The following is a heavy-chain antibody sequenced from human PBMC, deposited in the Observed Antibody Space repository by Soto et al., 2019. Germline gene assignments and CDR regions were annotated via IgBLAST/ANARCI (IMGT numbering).Heavy chain of an antibody. CDR2: ISSSGSYT. D-gene: IGHD3-22*01. V-gene: IGHV3-21*01. CDR1: GFTFSNAW. Sequence: EVQLVESGGGLVKPGGSLRLSCAASGFTFSNAWMSWVRQAPGKGLEWVSSISSSGSYTSYADSVKGRFTISRDNAKNSLYLQMNSLRAEDTAVYYCGRDYYYDRSGYSPLDYWGQGTLVTVSS. CDR3: GRDYYYDRSGYSPLDY. J-gene: IGHJ4*02.